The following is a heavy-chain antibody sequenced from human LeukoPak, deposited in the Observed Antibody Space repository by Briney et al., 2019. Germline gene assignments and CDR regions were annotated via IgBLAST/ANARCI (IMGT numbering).Heavy chain of an antibody. CDR2: IYYSGST. V-gene: IGHV4-59*08. J-gene: IGHJ3*02. CDR3: ARRTAFDI. D-gene: IGHD1-14*01. Sequence: SQTLSLIFTVSCGSISIYYWSWIRQPPGKGLEWIGYIYYSGSTNYNPSLKSRVTISVDTSKNQFSLKLSSVTAADTAVYYCARRTAFDIWGQGTMVTVSS. CDR1: CGSISIYY.